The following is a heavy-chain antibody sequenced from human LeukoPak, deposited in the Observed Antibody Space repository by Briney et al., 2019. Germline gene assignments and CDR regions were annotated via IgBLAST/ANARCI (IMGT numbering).Heavy chain of an antibody. V-gene: IGHV3-53*01. D-gene: IGHD6-19*01. CDR2: IYSGGST. CDR1: GLTVSSNY. J-gene: IGHJ6*02. CDR3: PRAGYSSGWYGTHV. Sequence: GGSLRLSCAASGLTVSSNYMSWAREAPGKGLEWVSVIYSGGSTYNADTVTGRFTIYRDNSKNTLYLQMTSQRAEDTAVYYCPRAGYSSGWYGTHVWGQGPTVTVSS.